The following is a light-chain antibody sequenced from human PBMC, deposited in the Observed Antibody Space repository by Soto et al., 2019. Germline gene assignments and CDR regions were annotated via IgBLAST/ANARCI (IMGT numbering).Light chain of an antibody. J-gene: IGKJ4*01. V-gene: IGKV1D-12*01. CDR1: QVINAW. Sequence: DIQMTQSPSSVSASVGDRVTITCRASQVINAWLAWYQQKPGKAPKILIYASSTLQGGVPSRFSGSGSGTDFTLTISSLQPEDFATYYCQQANSFPLTVGGGTKVEIK. CDR2: ASS. CDR3: QQANSFPLT.